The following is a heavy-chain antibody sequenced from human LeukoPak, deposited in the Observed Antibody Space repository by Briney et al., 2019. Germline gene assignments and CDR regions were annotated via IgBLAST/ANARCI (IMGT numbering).Heavy chain of an antibody. V-gene: IGHV4-30-2*01. CDR1: GGSISSGAYS. CDR2: IYPVGST. J-gene: IGHJ4*02. Sequence: SETLSLTCAVSGGSISSGAYSWSWIRQPPGKALEWIGYIYPVGSTYYNSSLKSRVTMSIDRSKNQFSLRLSSVTAADTAMYYCASVGLTATTSYFDDWGQGFQVTVSS. D-gene: IGHD1/OR15-1a*01. CDR3: ASVGLTATTSYFDD.